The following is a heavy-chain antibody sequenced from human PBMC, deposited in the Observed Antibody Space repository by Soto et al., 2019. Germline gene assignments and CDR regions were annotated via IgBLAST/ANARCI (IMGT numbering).Heavy chain of an antibody. D-gene: IGHD3-3*01. CDR3: ARSTYYDFWSGYSGYYYGMDV. CDR2: ISSSSSYI. J-gene: IGHJ6*02. V-gene: IGHV3-21*01. CDR1: GIPFVSYS. Sequence: VRLSFAASGIPFVSYSLNWVRQAPGKGLEWVSSISSSSSYIYYADSVKGRFTISRDNAKNSLYLQMNSLRAEDTAVYYCARSTYYDFWSGYSGYYYGMDVWGQGTTVTVSS.